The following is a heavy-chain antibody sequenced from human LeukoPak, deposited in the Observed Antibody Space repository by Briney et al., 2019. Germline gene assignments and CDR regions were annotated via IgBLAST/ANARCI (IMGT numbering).Heavy chain of an antibody. D-gene: IGHD3-22*01. CDR3: ARDLRDYYDSREADY. V-gene: IGHV3-66*01. Sequence: GGSLRLSCAASGFTVSSNYMSWVRQAPGKGLEWVSVIYSGGSTYYADSVKGRFTISRDNSKNTLYLQMNSLRAEDTAVYYCARDLRDYYDSREADYWGQGTLVTVSS. J-gene: IGHJ4*02. CDR2: IYSGGST. CDR1: GFTVSSNY.